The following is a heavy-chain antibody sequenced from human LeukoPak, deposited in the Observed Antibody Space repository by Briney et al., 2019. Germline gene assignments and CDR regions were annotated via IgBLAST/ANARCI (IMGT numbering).Heavy chain of an antibody. J-gene: IGHJ6*02. Sequence: SVKVSCKASGGTFISYAISWVRQAPGQGLEWMGGIIPIFGTANYAQKFQGRVTITADESTSTAYMELSSLRSEDTAVYYCARDPPVPTYYYDSSGYYLRYGMDVWGQGTTVTVSS. CDR3: ARDPPVPTYYYDSSGYYLRYGMDV. CDR1: GGTFISYA. D-gene: IGHD3-22*01. V-gene: IGHV1-69*01. CDR2: IIPIFGTA.